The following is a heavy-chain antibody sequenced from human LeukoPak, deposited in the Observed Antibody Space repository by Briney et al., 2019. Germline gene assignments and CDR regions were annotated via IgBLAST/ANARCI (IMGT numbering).Heavy chain of an antibody. Sequence: SETLSLTCTVSGGSINRYYWSWIRQPAGKGLEWIGRIYSTGSTNYNPSLKSRVTMSVDTSKNHFSLKLNSVTAADTAVYYCARHLGAQSLVAFDIWGQGTMVTVSS. CDR3: ARHLGAQSLVAFDI. V-gene: IGHV4-4*07. CDR2: IYSTGST. J-gene: IGHJ3*02. CDR1: GGSINRYY.